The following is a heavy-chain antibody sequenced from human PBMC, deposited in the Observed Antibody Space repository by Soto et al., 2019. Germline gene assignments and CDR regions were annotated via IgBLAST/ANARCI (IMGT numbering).Heavy chain of an antibody. CDR3: GRCSGTSCHLGADF. J-gene: IGHJ4*02. V-gene: IGHV3-30-3*01. Sequence: QVQLVESGGGVVQPGRSLRLSCAASGFTFSNYALHWVRQAPGRGLEWVALISFDGNNNYYASSVKGRFTISRDNSRNTLHLQMNSLRAEDTAVYYCGRCSGTSCHLGADFWGQGTLVIVSS. D-gene: IGHD2-2*01. CDR1: GFTFSNYA. CDR2: ISFDGNNN.